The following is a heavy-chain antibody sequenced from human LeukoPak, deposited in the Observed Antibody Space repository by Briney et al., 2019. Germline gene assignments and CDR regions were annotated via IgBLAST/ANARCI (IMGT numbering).Heavy chain of an antibody. CDR3: ASAPGIAVY. J-gene: IGHJ4*02. CDR2: IWYGGSNK. CDR1: GFTFSSYG. Sequence: GGSLRLSCAASGFTFSSYGMHWVRQAPGKGLEWVAVIWYGGSNKYYADSVKGRFTISRDNSKNTLYLQMNSLRAEDTAVYYCASAPGIAVYWGQGTLVTVSS. D-gene: IGHD6-19*01. V-gene: IGHV3-33*01.